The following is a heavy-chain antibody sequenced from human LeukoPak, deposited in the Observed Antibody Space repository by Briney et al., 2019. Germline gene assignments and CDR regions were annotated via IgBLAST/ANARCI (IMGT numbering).Heavy chain of an antibody. V-gene: IGHV3-48*01. Sequence: PGGSLRLSCEASEFTFSSYSMNWVRQAPGKGLEWVSYISSSSSTIYYAESVKGRFTISRDNAKNSLYLQMNSLRVEDTAVYYCARSRGNSGSYPLDYWGQGPLVTVSS. D-gene: IGHD1-26*01. J-gene: IGHJ4*02. CDR2: ISSSSSTI. CDR3: ARSRGNSGSYPLDY. CDR1: EFTFSSYS.